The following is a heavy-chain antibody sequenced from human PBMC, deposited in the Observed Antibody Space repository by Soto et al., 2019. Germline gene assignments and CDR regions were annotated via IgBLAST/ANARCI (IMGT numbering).Heavy chain of an antibody. V-gene: IGHV3-9*01. CDR2: ISWNSGSI. J-gene: IGHJ6*02. CDR1: GFTFDDYA. Sequence: EVQLVESGGGLVQPGRSLRLSCAASGFTFDDYAMHWVRQAPGKGLEWVSGISWNSGSIGYADSVKGRFTISRDNAKNSLYLQMNSLRAEDTALYYCAKDAITMVRGVISHYGMDVWGQGTTVTVSS. CDR3: AKDAITMVRGVISHYGMDV. D-gene: IGHD3-10*01.